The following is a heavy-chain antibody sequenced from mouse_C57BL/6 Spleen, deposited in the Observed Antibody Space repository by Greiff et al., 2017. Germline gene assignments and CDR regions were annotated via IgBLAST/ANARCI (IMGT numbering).Heavy chain of an antibody. D-gene: IGHD1-1*01. J-gene: IGHJ4*01. CDR2: INPSNGGT. CDR1: GYTFTSYW. V-gene: IGHV1-53*01. CDR3: AKIPHYYGSSSYAMDY. Sequence: QVQLQQPGTELVKPGASVKLSCKASGYTFTSYWMHWVKQRPGQGLEWIGNINPSNGGTNYNEKFKSKATLAVDKTSSTAYMQLSSLTSEDSAVYYCAKIPHYYGSSSYAMDYWGQGTSVTVSS.